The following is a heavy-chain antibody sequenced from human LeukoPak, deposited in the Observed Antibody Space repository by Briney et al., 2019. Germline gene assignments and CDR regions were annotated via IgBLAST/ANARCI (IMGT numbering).Heavy chain of an antibody. D-gene: IGHD1-1*01. CDR2: IIPIFGTA. CDR3: ARSEELEPQNIYYYYYMDV. CDR1: GGTFGSYA. J-gene: IGHJ6*03. Sequence: SVKVSCKASGGTFGSYAISWVLQAPGQGLEWMGRIIPIFGTANYAQKFQGRVTITTDESTSTAYMELSSLRSEDTAVYYCARSEELEPQNIYYYYYMDVWGKGTTVTVSS. V-gene: IGHV1-69*05.